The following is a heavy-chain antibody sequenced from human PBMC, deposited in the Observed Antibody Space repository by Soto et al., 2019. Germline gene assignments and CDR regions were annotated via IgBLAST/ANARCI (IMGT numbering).Heavy chain of an antibody. CDR2: INAGNGNT. Sequence: ASVKVSCKASGYTFTSYAMHWVRQAPGQRLEWMGWINAGNGNTKYSQKFQGRVTITRDTSASTAYMELSSLRSEDTAVYYCARVRRRCSSTSCQGAFDIWSQGTMVTVSS. D-gene: IGHD2-2*01. CDR1: GYTFTSYA. J-gene: IGHJ3*02. CDR3: ARVRRRCSSTSCQGAFDI. V-gene: IGHV1-3*01.